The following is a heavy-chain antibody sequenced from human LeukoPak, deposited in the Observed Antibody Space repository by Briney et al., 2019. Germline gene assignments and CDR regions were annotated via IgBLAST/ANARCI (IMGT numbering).Heavy chain of an antibody. CDR2: IFSGGTA. CDR3: ARIIRTAGYYSNPKSGSFDL. D-gene: IGHD3-22*01. Sequence: SETLSLTCTVSGASIRANNHYWAWARHPPGKGLGWIGPIFSGGTAYYNPSLRTRVSISVDTSKNEFSLRLSAVTAADTGLYYCARIIRTAGYYSNPKSGSFDLWGQGILVTVSS. J-gene: IGHJ5*02. V-gene: IGHV4-39*01. CDR1: GASIRANNHY.